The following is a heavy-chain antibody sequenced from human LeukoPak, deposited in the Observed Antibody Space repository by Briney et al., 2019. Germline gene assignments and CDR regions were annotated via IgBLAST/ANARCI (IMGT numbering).Heavy chain of an antibody. CDR1: GGSISSGGYY. CDR2: IYYSGNT. V-gene: IGHV4-31*03. D-gene: IGHD4-17*01. CDR3: ARAPDYGGYEGGTGFDY. Sequence: SETLSLTCTVSGGSISSGGYYWTWIRQHPGKGLEWIGSIYYSGNTYHNPSLKSRLTISIDTSKNQFSLKLNSVTAADTAVYHCARAPDYGGYEGGTGFDYWGQGTLVTVSS. J-gene: IGHJ4*02.